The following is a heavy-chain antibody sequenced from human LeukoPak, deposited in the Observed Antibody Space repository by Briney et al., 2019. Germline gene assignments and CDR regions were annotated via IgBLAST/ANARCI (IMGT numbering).Heavy chain of an antibody. D-gene: IGHD3-22*01. CDR3: AKATYYYDSTAYDHLGDYNYYMDV. V-gene: IGHV3-23*01. J-gene: IGHJ6*03. CDR2: MSRSGGNT. CDR1: GFTFSRYA. Sequence: PGGSLRLSCAASGFTFSRYAMSWVRQAPGKGLEWVSTMSRSGGNTYNADSVKGRFSISRDNSKNTLYLPMNSLRAEDTAVYFCAKATYYYDSTAYDHLGDYNYYMDVWGKGTTVTVSS.